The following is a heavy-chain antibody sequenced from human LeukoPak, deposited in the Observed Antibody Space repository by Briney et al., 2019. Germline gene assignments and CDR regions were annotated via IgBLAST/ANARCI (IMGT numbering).Heavy chain of an antibody. Sequence: GGSLRLSCEVSGFTLSSYSMTWVRQAPGKGLEWVSSFRSSGRDIIYGDSVRGRFTIARDDAKNSLYLQMNSLRAEDTAAYYCARGPGIAVAPLQHWGQGTLVTVSS. CDR3: ARGPGIAVAPLQH. CDR1: GFTLSSYS. D-gene: IGHD6-19*01. J-gene: IGHJ1*01. V-gene: IGHV3-21*01. CDR2: FRSSGRDI.